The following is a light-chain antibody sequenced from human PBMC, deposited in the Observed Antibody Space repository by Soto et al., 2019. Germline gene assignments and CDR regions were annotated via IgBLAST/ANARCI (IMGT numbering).Light chain of an antibody. CDR1: TSNIGSNT. V-gene: IGLV1-44*01. CDR2: SNN. Sequence: QSVLTQPPSTSGTPGQRVTISCSGTTSNIGSNTVNWYQHLPGTAPKLLIYSNNQRPSGVPHRFSGSKSGTSASLAVRGLHSEDEAHYYCAAWDASRNGYVFXTGTKVTVL. CDR3: AAWDASRNGYV. J-gene: IGLJ1*01.